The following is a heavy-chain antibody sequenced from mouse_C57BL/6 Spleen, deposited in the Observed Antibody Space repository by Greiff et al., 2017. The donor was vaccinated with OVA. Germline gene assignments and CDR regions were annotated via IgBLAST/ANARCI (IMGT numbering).Heavy chain of an antibody. J-gene: IGHJ3*01. Sequence: EVKLVESGGGLVKPGGSLKLSCAASGFTFSDYGMHWVRQAPEKGLEWVAYISSGSSTIYYADTVKGRFTISRDNAKNTLFLQMTSLRSEDTAMYYCASPLITTVVATVAYWGQGTLVTVSA. CDR1: GFTFSDYG. V-gene: IGHV5-17*01. D-gene: IGHD1-1*01. CDR2: ISSGSSTI. CDR3: ASPLITTVVATVAY.